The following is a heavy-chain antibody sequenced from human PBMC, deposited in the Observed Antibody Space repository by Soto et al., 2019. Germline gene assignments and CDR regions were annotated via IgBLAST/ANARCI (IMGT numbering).Heavy chain of an antibody. CDR2: IVVGSGNT. D-gene: IGHD5-18*01. V-gene: IGHV1-58*01. J-gene: IGHJ4*02. CDR1: GFTFSSSA. CDR3: ARDQALYGGYGTDY. Sequence: GASGKVSCKASGFTFSSSALQWGRQACGQRLEWIGWIVVGSGNTNYAQKFQERVTITRDMSTSTAYMELNSLRSDDTAVYYCARDQALYGGYGTDYWGQGTLVTVSS.